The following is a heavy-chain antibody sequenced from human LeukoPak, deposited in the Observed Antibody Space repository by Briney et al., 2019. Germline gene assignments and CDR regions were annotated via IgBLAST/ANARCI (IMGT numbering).Heavy chain of an antibody. Sequence: PSETLSLTCAVYGGSFSGYYWSWIRQPPGKGLEWIGEINHSGSTNHNPSLKSRVTISVDTSKNQFSLKLNSVTAADTAVYYCARKLSYYDILTGYYPQPYFDYWGQGTLVTVSS. CDR1: GGSFSGYY. V-gene: IGHV4-34*01. CDR3: ARKLSYYDILTGYYPQPYFDY. J-gene: IGHJ4*02. D-gene: IGHD3-9*01. CDR2: INHSGST.